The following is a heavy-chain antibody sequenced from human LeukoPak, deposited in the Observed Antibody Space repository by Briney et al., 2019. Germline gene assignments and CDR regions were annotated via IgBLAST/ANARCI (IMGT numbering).Heavy chain of an antibody. V-gene: IGHV4-34*01. Sequence: SETLSLTCTVSGGSISSYYWSWIRQPPGKGLEWIGEINHSGSTNYNPSLKSRVTISVDTSKNQFSLKLNSVTAADTAVYYCARSGGWLLYFDYWGQGTLVTVSS. CDR2: INHSGST. CDR3: ARSGGWLLYFDY. CDR1: GGSISSYY. J-gene: IGHJ4*02. D-gene: IGHD6-19*01.